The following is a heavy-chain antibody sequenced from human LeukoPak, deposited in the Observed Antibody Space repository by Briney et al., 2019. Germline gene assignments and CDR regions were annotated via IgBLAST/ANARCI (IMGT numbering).Heavy chain of an antibody. CDR3: AKQLGYCSDGSCYFPY. CDR1: GFTISSSA. CDR2: ISNNGGYT. D-gene: IGHD2-15*01. J-gene: IGHJ4*02. Sequence: GGSLRLSCAASGFTISSSAMSWVRQAPGKGLEWVSAISNNGGYTYYADSVQGRFTISRDNSKSTLCLQMNSLRAEDTAVYYCAKQLGYCSDGSCYFPYWGQGTLLTVSS. V-gene: IGHV3-23*01.